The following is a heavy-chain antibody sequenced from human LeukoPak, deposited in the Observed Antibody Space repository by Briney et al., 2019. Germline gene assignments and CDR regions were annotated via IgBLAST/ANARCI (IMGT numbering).Heavy chain of an antibody. J-gene: IGHJ4*02. CDR2: IYYSGST. V-gene: IGHV4-4*02. D-gene: IGHD3-22*01. CDR3: ARILDYYDSSGFDY. CDR1: GGSISSSNW. Sequence: SETLSLTCAVSGGSISSSNWWSWVRQPPGKGLEWIGYIYYSGSTNYNPSLKSRVTISVDTSKNQFSLKLSSVTAADTAVYYCARILDYYDSSGFDYWGQGTLVTVSS.